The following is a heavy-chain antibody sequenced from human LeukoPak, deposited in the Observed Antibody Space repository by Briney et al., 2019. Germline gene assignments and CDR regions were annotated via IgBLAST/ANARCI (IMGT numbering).Heavy chain of an antibody. Sequence: ASVKVSCKASGYSFTGYYMHWVRQAPGQGLEWMGWFNPNSGATNYAQKFQGRVTMTRDMSISTAYMELSSLRSDDTAVYYCARDAGGYSVGLAVYWGQGTLVTVSS. CDR1: GYSFTGYY. CDR3: ARDAGGYSVGLAVY. D-gene: IGHD3-22*01. CDR2: FNPNSGAT. V-gene: IGHV1-2*02. J-gene: IGHJ4*02.